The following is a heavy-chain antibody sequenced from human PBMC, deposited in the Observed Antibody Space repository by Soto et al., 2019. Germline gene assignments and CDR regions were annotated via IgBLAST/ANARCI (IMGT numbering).Heavy chain of an antibody. CDR2: IYYSGST. J-gene: IGHJ5*02. V-gene: IGHV4-30-4*01. CDR1: GGSISSGDYY. Sequence: SETLSLTCTVSGGSISSGDYYWSWIRQPPGKGLEWIGYIYYSGSTYYNPSLKSRVTISVDTSKNQFSLKLSSVTAADAAVDYGAKEGRYSYACWFDPWGQGKRVTVSS. D-gene: IGHD5-18*01. CDR3: AKEGRYSYACWFDP.